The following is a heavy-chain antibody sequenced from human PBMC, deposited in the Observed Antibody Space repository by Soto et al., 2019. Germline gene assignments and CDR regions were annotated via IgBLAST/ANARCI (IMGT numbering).Heavy chain of an antibody. V-gene: IGHV4-31*03. CDR3: SRHSASWQWVDY. CDR1: GGSISSGGYY. D-gene: IGHD1-26*01. Sequence: QVQLQESGPGLVKPSQTLSRTCSVSGGSISSGGYYWSWIRQHPEKGLEWIGYIYYRGSTNYNPSLKSRVIISVDTSSTRFYLDLRCVTAADTAIYYCSRHSASWQWVDYWGQGTLVPVSS. CDR2: IYYRGST. J-gene: IGHJ4*02.